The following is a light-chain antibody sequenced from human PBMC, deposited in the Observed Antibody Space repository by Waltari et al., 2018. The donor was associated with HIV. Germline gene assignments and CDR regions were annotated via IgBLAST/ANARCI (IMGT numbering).Light chain of an antibody. J-gene: IGLJ1*01. V-gene: IGLV2-14*03. CDR2: DVT. CDR3: ASYRYSSRTYV. CDR1: SNDVGDYNH. Sequence: QSALTQPASVSASPGQSIKISCIGTSNDVGDYNHVSWYQQQPDKAPRLMIYDVTNRPSGVYTRFSGSKSGNTASLAISGLQAEDEAIYYCASYRYSSRTYVFGTGTTVTVL.